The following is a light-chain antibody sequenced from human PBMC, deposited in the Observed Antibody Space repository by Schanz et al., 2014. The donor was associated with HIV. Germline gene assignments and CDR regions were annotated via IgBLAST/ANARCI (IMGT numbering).Light chain of an antibody. V-gene: IGLV1-40*01. CDR1: SSNIGAGYE. J-gene: IGLJ2*01. CDR3: QSFDKSVSAVV. CDR2: GDK. Sequence: QSVLTQPPSVSGAPGQRVTISCTGSSSNIGAGYEVHWYKQLPETAPKLLIFGDKNRPSGVPDRYSGSKSDTSASLAITGLQAEDEANYYCQSFDKSVSAVVFGGGTKLIVL.